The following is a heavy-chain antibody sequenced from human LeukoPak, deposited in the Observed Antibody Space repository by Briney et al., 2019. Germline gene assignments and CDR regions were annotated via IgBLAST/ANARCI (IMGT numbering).Heavy chain of an antibody. CDR3: AKVGEGLNDYGDYSDSFLFDY. Sequence: PGGSLRLSCAASGFTFSSYAMSWVRQAPGKGLEWVSAISGSGGSTYYADSVKGRFTISRDNAKNTLYLQMSSLRAEDTAVYYCAKVGEGLNDYGDYSDSFLFDYWGQGTLVTVSS. CDR2: ISGSGGST. D-gene: IGHD4-17*01. V-gene: IGHV3-23*01. CDR1: GFTFSSYA. J-gene: IGHJ4*02.